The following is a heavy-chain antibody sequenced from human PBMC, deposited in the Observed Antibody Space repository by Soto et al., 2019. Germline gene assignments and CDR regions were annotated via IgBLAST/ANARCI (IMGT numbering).Heavy chain of an antibody. CDR1: GGTFSSYA. Sequence: QVQLVQSGAEVKKPGSSVKVSCKASGGTFSSYAISWVRQAPGQGLEWMGGIIPIFGTANYAQKFQGRVTITADESTSTAYMELSSLSSEDTAVYYCARDRVAAPPYYYYGMDVWGQGTTVTVSS. CDR2: IIPIFGTA. CDR3: ARDRVAAPPYYYYGMDV. V-gene: IGHV1-69*01. D-gene: IGHD6-6*01. J-gene: IGHJ6*02.